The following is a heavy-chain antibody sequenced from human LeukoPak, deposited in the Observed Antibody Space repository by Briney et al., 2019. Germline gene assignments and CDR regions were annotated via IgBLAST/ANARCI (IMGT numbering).Heavy chain of an antibody. D-gene: IGHD3-22*01. Sequence: ASVKVSCKASGYMFTGYYMHWVRQAPGEGLQWMGWIKPNSGGTNYAQKFQGRVTMTRDTSTSTAYMELSRLRSDDTAVYYCARTNYYDSSGYYLGYWGQGTLVTVSS. CDR3: ARTNYYDSSGYYLGY. V-gene: IGHV1-2*02. J-gene: IGHJ4*02. CDR1: GYMFTGYY. CDR2: IKPNSGGT.